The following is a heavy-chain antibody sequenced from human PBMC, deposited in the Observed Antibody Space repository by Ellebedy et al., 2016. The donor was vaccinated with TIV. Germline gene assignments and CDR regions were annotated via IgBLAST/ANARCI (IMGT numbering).Heavy chain of an antibody. J-gene: IGHJ3*02. V-gene: IGHV1-69*04. CDR3: ARDRDLVDAFDI. CDR1: GGTFSSYA. D-gene: IGHD3-10*01. Sequence: SVKVSCXASGGTFSSYAISWVRQAPGQGLEWMGRIIPILGIANYAQKFQGRVTITADKSTSTAYMELSSLRSEDTAVYYCARDRDLVDAFDIWGQGTMVTVSS. CDR2: IIPILGIA.